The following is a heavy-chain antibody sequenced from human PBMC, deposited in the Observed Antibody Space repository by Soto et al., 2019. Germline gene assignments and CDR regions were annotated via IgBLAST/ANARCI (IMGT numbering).Heavy chain of an antibody. D-gene: IGHD3-16*02. CDR2: INPNSGGT. Sequence: ASVKVSCKASGYTFTCDYMDWVRQAPGQGLEWMGWINPNSGGTNYAQKFQGWVTMTRDTSISTAYMELSRLRSDDTAVYYCAREGSVITFGGVIVGDYWGQGTLVTVSS. V-gene: IGHV1-2*04. CDR1: GYTFTCDY. CDR3: AREGSVITFGGVIVGDY. J-gene: IGHJ4*02.